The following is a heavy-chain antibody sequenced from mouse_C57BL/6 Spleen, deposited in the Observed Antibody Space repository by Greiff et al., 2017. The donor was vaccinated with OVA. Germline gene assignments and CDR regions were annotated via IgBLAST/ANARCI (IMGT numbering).Heavy chain of an antibody. CDR2: ISDGGSYT. CDR3: AREGLGLLDY. Sequence: EVKVVESGGGLVKPGGSLKLSCAASGFTFSSYAMSWVRQTPEKRLEWVATISDGGSYTYYPDNVKGRFTISRDNAKNNLYLQMSHLKSEDTAMYYCAREGLGLLDYWGQGTTLTVSS. CDR1: GFTFSSYA. J-gene: IGHJ2*01. D-gene: IGHD4-1*01. V-gene: IGHV5-4*01.